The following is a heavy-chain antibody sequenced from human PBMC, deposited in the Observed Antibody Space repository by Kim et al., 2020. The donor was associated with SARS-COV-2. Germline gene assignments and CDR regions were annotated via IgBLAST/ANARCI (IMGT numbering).Heavy chain of an antibody. D-gene: IGHD4-17*01. CDR2: ISYDGSNK. CDR3: ARDGGGDYVGAFDI. V-gene: IGHV3-30*04. J-gene: IGHJ3*02. CDR1: GFTFSSYA. Sequence: GGSLRLSCAASGFTFSSYAMHWVRQAPGKGLEWVAVISYDGSNKYYADSVKGRFTISRDNSKNTLYLQMNSLRAEDTAVYYCARDGGGDYVGAFDIWGQGTMVTVSS.